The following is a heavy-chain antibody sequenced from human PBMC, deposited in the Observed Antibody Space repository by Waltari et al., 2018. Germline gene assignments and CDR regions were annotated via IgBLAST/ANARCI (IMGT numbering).Heavy chain of an antibody. CDR3: ASRAVAGLDY. CDR1: GGTFSSYT. V-gene: IGHV1-69*02. CDR2: IIPTLGIA. J-gene: IGHJ4*02. Sequence: QVQLVQSGAAVKKPGSSVKVSCKASGGTFSSYTISWVLHAPGQRLELMGRIIPTLGIANYSQKFKGSVTITADKSTSTAYMELSSLRSEDTAVYYWASRAVAGLDYWGQGTLVTVSS. D-gene: IGHD6-19*01.